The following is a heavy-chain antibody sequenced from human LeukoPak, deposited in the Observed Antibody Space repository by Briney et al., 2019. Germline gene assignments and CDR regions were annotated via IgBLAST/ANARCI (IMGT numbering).Heavy chain of an antibody. CDR2: TYSGGDT. Sequence: GGSLRLSCAASGFNVSSNYMSWVRQAPGKGLEWVSVTYSGGDTYYADSVRGRFTISRDNSKNTLYLQMNSLRAEDTAVYYCAKGALWFGELSPYFDYWGQGTLVTVSS. D-gene: IGHD3-10*01. CDR3: AKGALWFGELSPYFDY. V-gene: IGHV3-66*01. CDR1: GFNVSSNY. J-gene: IGHJ4*02.